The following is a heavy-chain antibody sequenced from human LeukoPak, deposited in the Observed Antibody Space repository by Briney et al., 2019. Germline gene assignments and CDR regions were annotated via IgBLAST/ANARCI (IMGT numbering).Heavy chain of an antibody. D-gene: IGHD5-12*01. CDR3: AKDLYVDIVATNAIGAFDI. V-gene: IGHV3-30*02. J-gene: IGHJ3*02. Sequence: GGSLRLSCAVSGFTFSSYGMHWVRQAPGKGLEWVAFIRYDGSNKYYADSVKGRFTISRDNSKNTLYLQMNSLRAEDTAVYYCAKDLYVDIVATNAIGAFDIWGQGTMVTVSS. CDR1: GFTFSSYG. CDR2: IRYDGSNK.